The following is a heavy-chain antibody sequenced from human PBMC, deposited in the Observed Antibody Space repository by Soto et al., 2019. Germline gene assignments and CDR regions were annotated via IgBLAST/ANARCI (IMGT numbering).Heavy chain of an antibody. J-gene: IGHJ3*02. V-gene: IGHV3-20*04. CDR2: INWNGGST. Sequence: GGSLRLSCAASGFTFDDYGMSWVRQGPGKGLEWVSGINWNGGSTGYVDSVKGRFTISRDNAKNSLYLQMSGLRAEDTALYFCARAARVQQTYYYDSIGAPSPFDIWGQGTMVTVSS. CDR3: ARAARVQQTYYYDSIGAPSPFDI. CDR1: GFTFDDYG. D-gene: IGHD3-22*01.